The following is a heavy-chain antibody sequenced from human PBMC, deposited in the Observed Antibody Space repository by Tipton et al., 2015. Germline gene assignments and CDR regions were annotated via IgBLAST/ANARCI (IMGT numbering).Heavy chain of an antibody. V-gene: IGHV4-59*02. D-gene: IGHD5-12*01. CDR2: IQYSGST. J-gene: IGHJ4*02. CDR3: VGGLSGYDPFDY. CDR1: SDSVSKYF. Sequence: LRLSCTVSSDSVSKYFWSWIRQPPGKELEWIGYIQYSGSTNYNPSLKSRVTISVDTSKNQFSLKLSSVTAADTAVYYCVGGLSGYDPFDYWGQGTLVTVSA.